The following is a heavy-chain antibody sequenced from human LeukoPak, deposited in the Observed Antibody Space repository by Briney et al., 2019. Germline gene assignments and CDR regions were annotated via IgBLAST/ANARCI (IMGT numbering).Heavy chain of an antibody. J-gene: IGHJ4*02. D-gene: IGHD5-12*01. CDR1: GFTFTSYD. V-gene: IGHV3-33*05. CDR3: ARDSGYNAFDY. Sequence: GGSLRLSCAASGFTFTSYDMHWVRQAPGKGLEWVTGISYDGSNKYYADSLKGRFTISRDNAKNLLYLQVNKLRAEDTAMYYCARDSGYNAFDYWGQGTLVTVSS. CDR2: ISYDGSNK.